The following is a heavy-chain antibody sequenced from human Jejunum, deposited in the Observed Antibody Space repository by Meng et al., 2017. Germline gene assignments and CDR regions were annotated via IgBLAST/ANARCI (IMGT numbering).Heavy chain of an antibody. D-gene: IGHD2-21*01. V-gene: IGHV3-64*02. Sequence: GGSLRLSCAASGFPFSSFSTHWVRQVPGRGLESVSAISGDGSSTFYADSVKGRFTISRDNSKNTLYLQMGSLRSEDTALYYCAREDKGDSDYWGQGTLVTVSS. CDR1: GFPFSSFS. CDR2: ISGDGSST. J-gene: IGHJ4*02. CDR3: AREDKGDSDY.